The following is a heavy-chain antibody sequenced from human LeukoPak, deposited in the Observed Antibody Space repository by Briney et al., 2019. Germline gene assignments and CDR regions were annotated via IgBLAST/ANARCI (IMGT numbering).Heavy chain of an antibody. Sequence: SETLSLTCAVYGGSFSGYYWSWIRQPPGKGLEWIGEINHSGSTNYNPSLKSRVTISVDTSKNQFSLKLSSVTAADTAVYYCARDCSGGSCYGAFDIWGQGTMVTVSS. J-gene: IGHJ3*02. V-gene: IGHV4-34*01. D-gene: IGHD2-15*01. CDR1: GGSFSGYY. CDR3: ARDCSGGSCYGAFDI. CDR2: INHSGST.